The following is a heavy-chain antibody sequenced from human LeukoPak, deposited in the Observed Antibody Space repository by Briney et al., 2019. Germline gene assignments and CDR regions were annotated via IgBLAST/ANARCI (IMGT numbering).Heavy chain of an antibody. D-gene: IGHD6-19*01. CDR2: INPNTGGT. Sequence: ASVKVSCKASGYSFTGYYIHWVRQAPGQGLEWMGWINPNTGGTNFAQKFQGRVTMTRDTSITTTHMELSSLRSGDTAVYYCATVDQWLAYDYWGQGTLVTVSS. V-gene: IGHV1-2*02. CDR1: GYSFTGYY. CDR3: ATVDQWLAYDY. J-gene: IGHJ4*02.